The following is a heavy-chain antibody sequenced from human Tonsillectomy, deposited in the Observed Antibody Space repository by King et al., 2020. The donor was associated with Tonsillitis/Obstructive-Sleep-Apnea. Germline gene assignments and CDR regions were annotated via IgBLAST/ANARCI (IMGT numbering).Heavy chain of an antibody. V-gene: IGHV4-34*01. CDR3: ARTKDNWNDRPLDY. Sequence: VQLQQWGAGLLKPSETLSLTCAVYGGSFSGYYWSWIRQPPGKGLEWIGEINHSGSTNYNPSLKSRVTISVDTSKNQFSLELNSVTAADTAVYYCARTKDNWNDRPLDYWGQGTLVTVSS. CDR1: GGSFSGYY. D-gene: IGHD1-1*01. J-gene: IGHJ4*02. CDR2: INHSGST.